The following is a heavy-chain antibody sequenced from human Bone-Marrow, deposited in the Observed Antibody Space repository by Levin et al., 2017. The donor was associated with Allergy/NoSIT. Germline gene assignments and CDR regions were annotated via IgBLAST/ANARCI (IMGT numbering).Heavy chain of an antibody. CDR3: ARLLWLGTTSFHFDN. V-gene: IGHV4-38-2*01. J-gene: IGHJ4*02. D-gene: IGHD1-26*01. Sequence: ASETLSLTCAVSGYSIGSGYYWAWIRQPPGKGLEWIGHIYYIGSSYYNPSLQSRVDISMDTSKNQFSLSLHSVSAADTAVYYCARLLWLGTTSFHFDNWGQGALITVSS. CDR2: IYYIGSS. CDR1: GYSIGSGYY.